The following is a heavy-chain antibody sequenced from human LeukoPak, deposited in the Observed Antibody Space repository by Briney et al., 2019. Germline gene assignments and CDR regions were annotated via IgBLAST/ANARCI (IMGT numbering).Heavy chain of an antibody. CDR3: ARGGPGYSSSWSSYFDY. CDR1: GFTFSSYW. J-gene: IGHJ4*02. CDR2: IKQDGSEK. Sequence: GGSLRLSCAASGFTFSSYWMSWVRQAPGKGLEWVANIKQDGSEKYYVDSVKGRFTISRDNAKNSLYLQMNSLRAEDTAVYYCARGGPGYSSSWSSYFDYWGQGTLVTVSS. V-gene: IGHV3-7*01. D-gene: IGHD6-13*01.